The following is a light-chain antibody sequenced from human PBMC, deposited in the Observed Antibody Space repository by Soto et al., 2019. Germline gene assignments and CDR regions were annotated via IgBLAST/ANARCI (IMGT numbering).Light chain of an antibody. Sequence: DIQVTQSPATLSACVGDTVTVAWRASQSVSGWLAWYQQKPGEAPKLLIYDASALPRGVPSRFSGSGSGTKFTLTIASLQPEDFATYYCQHPDSFPLITSGQGTKLEIK. CDR1: QSVSGW. V-gene: IGKV1-5*01. J-gene: IGKJ5*01. CDR3: QHPDSFPLIT. CDR2: DAS.